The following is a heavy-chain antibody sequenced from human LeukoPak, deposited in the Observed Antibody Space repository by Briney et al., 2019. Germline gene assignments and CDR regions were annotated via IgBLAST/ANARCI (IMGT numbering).Heavy chain of an antibody. CDR3: ASAIGIAAAGTFFDY. V-gene: IGHV1-69*05. J-gene: IGHJ4*02. D-gene: IGHD6-13*01. CDR1: GGTFSSYA. Sequence: SVKVSCKASGGTFSSYAIGWVRQAPGQGLEWMGGIIPIFGTANYAQKFQGRVTITTDESTSTAYMELSSLRSEDTAVYYCASAIGIAAAGTFFDYWGQGTLVTVSS. CDR2: IIPIFGTA.